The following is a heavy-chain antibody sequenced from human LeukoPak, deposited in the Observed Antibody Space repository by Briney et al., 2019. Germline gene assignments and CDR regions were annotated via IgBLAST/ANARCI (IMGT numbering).Heavy chain of an antibody. CDR3: ARVSAPGTSGWYFGY. Sequence: PGGSLRLPCAASGFTFSSYGMHWVRQAPGKGLEWVAIISYDGSKKYYGDSVKGRFTISRDNSKNTLYLQMNSLRAEDTAVYYCARVSAPGTSGWYFGYWGQGTLVTVSS. CDR2: ISYDGSKK. J-gene: IGHJ4*02. CDR1: GFTFSSYG. D-gene: IGHD6-19*01. V-gene: IGHV3-30*03.